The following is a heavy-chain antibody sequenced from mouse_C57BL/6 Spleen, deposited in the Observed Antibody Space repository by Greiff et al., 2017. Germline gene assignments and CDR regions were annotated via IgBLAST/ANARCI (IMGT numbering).Heavy chain of an antibody. J-gene: IGHJ2*01. Sequence: EVQLQQSGPELVKPGASVKISCKASGYSFTDYNMNWVKQSNGKSLEWIGVINPNYGTTSYNQKFKGNATITADTSSNAADLQLSSLTSEDTAVYYCAVLYGSSYVDYWGQGTTLTVSS. D-gene: IGHD1-1*01. CDR1: GYSFTDYN. CDR2: INPNYGTT. CDR3: AVLYGSSYVDY. V-gene: IGHV1-39*01.